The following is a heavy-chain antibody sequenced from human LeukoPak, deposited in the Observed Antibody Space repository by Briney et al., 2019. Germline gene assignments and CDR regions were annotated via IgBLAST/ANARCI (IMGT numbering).Heavy chain of an antibody. D-gene: IGHD1-26*01. CDR1: GFTFSSYA. J-gene: IGHJ4*02. CDR3: AKERPSGTYLYYSDY. CDR2: ISGSGGST. V-gene: IGHV3-23*01. Sequence: GSLRLSCLASGFTFSSYALTWVRPAPGKGLEWVSGISGSGGSTYHADPVKGRFTISRDNSKNTLYLQMNSLRAEDTAVYYCAKERPSGTYLYYSDYWGQGTLVTVSS.